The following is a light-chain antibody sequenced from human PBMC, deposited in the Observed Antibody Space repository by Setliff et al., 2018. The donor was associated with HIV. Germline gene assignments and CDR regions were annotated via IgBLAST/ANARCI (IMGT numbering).Light chain of an antibody. CDR1: SSDVGNYNY. J-gene: IGLJ1*01. CDR3: SSYTTNTTFV. V-gene: IGLV2-14*01. Sequence: QSALTQPASVSGSPGQSITISCTGTSSDVGNYNYVSWYQQHPGKAPKLMIYEVTYRPSGVSNRFSGSKSGNTASLTISGLQAEDEADYYCSSYTTNTTFVFGTGTKGTVL. CDR2: EVT.